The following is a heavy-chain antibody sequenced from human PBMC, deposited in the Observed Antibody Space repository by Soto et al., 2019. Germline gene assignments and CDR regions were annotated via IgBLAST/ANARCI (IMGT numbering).Heavy chain of an antibody. Sequence: PGGALRLSCADSGFTFSIYWMSWVRQAPGKGLEWVANIKQDGSEKYYVDSVKGRFTISRDNAKNSLYLQMNSLRAEDTAVYYCARVGPSIYDSSGYNAFDIWGQGTMVTVSS. V-gene: IGHV3-7*03. CDR2: IKQDGSEK. CDR3: ARVGPSIYDSSGYNAFDI. CDR1: GFTFSIYW. J-gene: IGHJ3*02. D-gene: IGHD3-22*01.